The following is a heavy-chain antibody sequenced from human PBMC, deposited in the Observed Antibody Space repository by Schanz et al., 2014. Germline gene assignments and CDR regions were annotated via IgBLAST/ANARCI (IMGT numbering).Heavy chain of an antibody. V-gene: IGHV1-8*01. Sequence: QVHLVQSGAEVKKPGASVKVSCKASGYNITSNDVTWVRQATGQGLEWMGWMNPNSGNTNYALKLQGRVTMTTDTSTGTAYMELRSLRSDDTAVHYCARGRGFYDYWGQGTLVIVSS. CDR3: ARGRGFYDY. J-gene: IGHJ4*02. CDR1: GYNITSND. CDR2: MNPNSGNT. D-gene: IGHD3-10*01.